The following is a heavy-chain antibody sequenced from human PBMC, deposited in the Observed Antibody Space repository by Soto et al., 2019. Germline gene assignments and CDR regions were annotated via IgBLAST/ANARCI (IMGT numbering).Heavy chain of an antibody. CDR3: TTNDYRDTYFMRDYYYGMDV. CDR2: FRSKAYGGTT. J-gene: IGHJ6*02. CDR1: GFTFGDYA. D-gene: IGHD4-17*01. Sequence: LSLSCTVAGFTFGDYAMGWFRQAPGKGLEWVGFFRSKAYGGTTEYAASVKGRFTISRDDSKSIAYLQMNSLKTEDTAVYYCTTNDYRDTYFMRDYYYGMDVWGQGTTDTVSS. V-gene: IGHV3-49*03.